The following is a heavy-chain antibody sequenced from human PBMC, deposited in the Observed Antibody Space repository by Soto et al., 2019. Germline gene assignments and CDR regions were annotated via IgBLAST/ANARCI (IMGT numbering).Heavy chain of an antibody. CDR1: GGTFSSYA. V-gene: IGHV1-69*06. Sequence: GASVKVSCKASGGTFSSYAISWVRQAPGQGLEWMGGIIPIFGTANYAQKFQGRVTITADKSTSTAYMELSSLRSEDTAVYYCASKYSSSWPNYYGMDVWGQGTTVTVSS. J-gene: IGHJ6*02. CDR3: ASKYSSSWPNYYGMDV. D-gene: IGHD6-13*01. CDR2: IIPIFGTA.